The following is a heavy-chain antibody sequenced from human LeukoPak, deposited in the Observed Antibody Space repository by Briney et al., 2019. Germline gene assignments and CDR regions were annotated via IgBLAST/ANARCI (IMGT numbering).Heavy chain of an antibody. CDR3: AKTYNNGFDP. V-gene: IGHV3-53*01. Sequence: GGSLRLSCAASGLTASSNHMNWVRQPPGKGLEWVSIIYSGGSTYYADSVKGRFTISRDNSKNTLYLQVNSLRAEDTAVYYCAKTYNNGFDPWGQGTLVTVSS. D-gene: IGHD1-14*01. J-gene: IGHJ5*02. CDR1: GLTASSNH. CDR2: IYSGGST.